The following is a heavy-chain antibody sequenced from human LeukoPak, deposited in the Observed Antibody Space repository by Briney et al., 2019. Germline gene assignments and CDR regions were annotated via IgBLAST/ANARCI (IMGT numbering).Heavy chain of an antibody. D-gene: IGHD7-27*01. V-gene: IGHV1-2*06. J-gene: IGHJ4*02. Sequence: ASVKVSCKASGYTFTDYFIHWVRQAPGQGPEWMGRMNGNSGVTMYAQTLQDRVTMTGDTSISTAYMELSRLTSDDTAVYYCARDLSSTSNWEFDYWGQGTLVTVSS. CDR1: GYTFTDYF. CDR3: ARDLSSTSNWEFDY. CDR2: MNGNSGVT.